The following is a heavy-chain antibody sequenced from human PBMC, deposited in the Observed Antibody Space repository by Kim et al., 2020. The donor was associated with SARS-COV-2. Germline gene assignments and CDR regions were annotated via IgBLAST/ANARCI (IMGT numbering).Heavy chain of an antibody. Sequence: SETLSLTCTVSGGSISSGGYYWSWIRQHPGKGLEWIVYIYYSGSTYYNLSLKSRVTISVDTSKNQFSLKLSSVTAADTAVYYCARGDILTGYYLDYWGQGTLVTVSS. CDR2: IYYSGST. D-gene: IGHD3-9*01. CDR1: GGSISSGGYY. J-gene: IGHJ4*02. V-gene: IGHV4-31*03. CDR3: ARGDILTGYYLDY.